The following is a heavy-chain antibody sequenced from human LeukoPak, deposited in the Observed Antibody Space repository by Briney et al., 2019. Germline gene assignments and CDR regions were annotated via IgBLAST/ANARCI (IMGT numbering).Heavy chain of an antibody. Sequence: GESPEISCKGSGYSFTSYWIGWVRQMPGKGLEWMGIINPGDSDTRYSPSFQGQVTGSVDKSISTAYLQWSSLEAPDTAMYFCATVPRIPAVGNTEYFRHWGQGTLVSVSS. J-gene: IGHJ1*01. V-gene: IGHV5-51*01. D-gene: IGHD6-13*01. CDR3: ATVPRIPAVGNTEYFRH. CDR1: GYSFTSYW. CDR2: INPGDSDT.